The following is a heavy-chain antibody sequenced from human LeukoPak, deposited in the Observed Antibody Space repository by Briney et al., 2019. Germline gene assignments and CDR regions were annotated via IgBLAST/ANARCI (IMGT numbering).Heavy chain of an antibody. V-gene: IGHV1-3*01. CDR1: GYTFTSYA. D-gene: IGHD1-26*01. CDR2: INAGNGNT. CDR3: ARGWELLVALGAFDI. Sequence: GASVKVSCKASGYTFTSYAMHWVRQAPGQRLEWMGWINAGNGNTKYSQKFQGRVTITRDTSASTAYMELSSLRSEDTAVYYCARGWELLVALGAFDIWGQGTMVTVSS. J-gene: IGHJ3*02.